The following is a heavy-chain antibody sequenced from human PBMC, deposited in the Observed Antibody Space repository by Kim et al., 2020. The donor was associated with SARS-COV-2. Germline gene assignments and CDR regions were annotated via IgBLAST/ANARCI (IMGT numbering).Heavy chain of an antibody. D-gene: IGHD3-10*01. CDR3: ARDGGYYGSGSYM. CDR2: IYTGGST. CDR1: GFTVSSNY. Sequence: GGSLRLSCAASGFTVSSNYMSWVRQAPGKGLEWVSVIYTGGSTYYVDSVKGRFTISRDNSKNTLYLQMNSLRAEDTAVYYCARDGGYYGSGSYMWGQGTLVTVSS. V-gene: IGHV3-66*01. J-gene: IGHJ4*02.